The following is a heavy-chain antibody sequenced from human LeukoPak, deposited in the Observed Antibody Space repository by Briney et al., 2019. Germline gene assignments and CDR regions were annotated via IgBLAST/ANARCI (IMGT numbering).Heavy chain of an antibody. CDR2: IKQDGSEK. J-gene: IGHJ4*02. V-gene: IGHV3-7*01. D-gene: IGHD2-15*01. Sequence: GGSLRLSCAASGFTFSSYWMSWVRQAPGKGLEWVANIKQDGSEKYYVDSVKGRFTISRDNAKNSLYLQMNSLRAEDTAVYYCARDRGWWEPPDLEHFDYWGQGTLVTVSS. CDR3: ARDRGWWEPPDLEHFDY. CDR1: GFTFSSYW.